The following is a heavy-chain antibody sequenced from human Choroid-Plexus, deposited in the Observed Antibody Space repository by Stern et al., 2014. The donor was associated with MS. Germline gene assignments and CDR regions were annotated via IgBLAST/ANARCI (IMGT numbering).Heavy chain of an antibody. D-gene: IGHD3-3*01. V-gene: IGHV1-2*02. CDR1: GYIFTGYY. J-gene: IGHJ6*02. CDR3: ARDQRGITIFGVVTDYYYLGMDV. CDR2: INPNTGGT. Sequence: QVQLMQSGAEVKKPGASVKVSCKTSGYIFTGYYIHWVRQAPGQGLEWLAWINPNTGGTKYAQKFQGRVTMSRDTSISTAYVELNSLTSDDTAVYYCARDQRGITIFGVVTDYYYLGMDVWGQGTTVTVSS.